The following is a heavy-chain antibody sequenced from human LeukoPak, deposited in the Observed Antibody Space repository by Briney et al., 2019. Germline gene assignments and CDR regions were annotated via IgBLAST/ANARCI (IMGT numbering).Heavy chain of an antibody. CDR3: ARGVGATETDAFDI. D-gene: IGHD1-26*01. V-gene: IGHV3-7*01. Sequence: GGSLRLSCAASGFTFSSYWMSWVRQAPGKGLEWVANIKQDGSEKYYVDSVKVRFTISRDNAKDSLYLQMNSLRAEDTAVYYCARGVGATETDAFDIWGQGTMVTVSS. J-gene: IGHJ3*02. CDR1: GFTFSSYW. CDR2: IKQDGSEK.